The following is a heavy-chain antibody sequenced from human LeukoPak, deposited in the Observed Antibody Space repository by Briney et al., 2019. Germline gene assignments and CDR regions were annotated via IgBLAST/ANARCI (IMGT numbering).Heavy chain of an antibody. CDR1: GGSISGYY. J-gene: IGHJ6*03. CDR3: ARGVVRMGYSSGWVSSRAGDYYYYMDV. CDR2: IFYSGST. D-gene: IGHD6-19*01. V-gene: IGHV4-59*01. Sequence: SETLSLTCTVSGGSISGYYWSWIRQPPGKGLEWIGYIFYSGSTNYNPSLKSRVTISVDTSKNQFSLKLSSVTAADTAVYYCARGVVRMGYSSGWVSSRAGDYYYYMDVWGKGTTVTISS.